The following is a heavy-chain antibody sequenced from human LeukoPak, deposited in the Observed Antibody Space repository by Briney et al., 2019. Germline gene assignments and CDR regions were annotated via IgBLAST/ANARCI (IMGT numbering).Heavy chain of an antibody. CDR2: IIPILGIA. V-gene: IGHV1-69*04. J-gene: IGHJ4*02. CDR3: AREEMATISPFFDY. Sequence: SVKVSCKASGGTFSSYAISWVRQAPGQGLEWMGRIIPILGIANYAQKFQGRVTITADKSTSTAYMELSSLRSEDTAVYYCAREEMATISPFFDYWGQGTLVTVSS. D-gene: IGHD5-12*01. CDR1: GGTFSSYA.